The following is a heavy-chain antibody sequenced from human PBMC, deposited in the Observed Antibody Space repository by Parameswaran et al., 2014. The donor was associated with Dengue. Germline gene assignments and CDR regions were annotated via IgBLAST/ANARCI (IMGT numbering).Heavy chain of an antibody. J-gene: IGHJ4*02. D-gene: IGHD6-19*01. V-gene: IGHV3-64D*09. CDR3: VSAPSGWYPNFDY. Sequence: VRQMPGKGLEYVSAISSNGGSTYYADSVKGRFTISRDNSKNTLYLQMSSLRAEDTAVYYCVSAPSGWYPNFDYWGQGTLVTVSS. CDR2: ISSNGGST.